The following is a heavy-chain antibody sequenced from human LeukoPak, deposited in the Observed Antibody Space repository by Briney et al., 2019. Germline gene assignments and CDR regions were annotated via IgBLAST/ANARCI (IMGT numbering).Heavy chain of an antibody. CDR1: GFTFSSYG. CDR3: AKDRNDILTPVDY. CDR2: ISYDGSNK. Sequence: PGRSLRLSCAASGFTFSSYGMHWVRQAPGKGLEWVAVISYDGSNKYYADSVKGRFTISRDNSKNTLYLQMNSLRAEDTAVYYCAKDRNDILTPVDYWGQGTLVTVSS. D-gene: IGHD3-9*01. J-gene: IGHJ4*02. V-gene: IGHV3-30*18.